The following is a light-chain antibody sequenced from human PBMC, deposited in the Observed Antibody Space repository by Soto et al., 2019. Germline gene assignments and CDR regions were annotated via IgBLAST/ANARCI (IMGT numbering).Light chain of an antibody. J-gene: IGKJ1*01. Sequence: DIHMTQSPSTLSASVGDRVTITCRASQSISSWLAWCKQKPGKAPKLLIYDASILESGVPSRFSGVGSGTDFTLTISSLQPDDFATYYCQQYNSYSSTFGQGTKVEIK. V-gene: IGKV1-5*01. CDR1: QSISSW. CDR2: DAS. CDR3: QQYNSYSST.